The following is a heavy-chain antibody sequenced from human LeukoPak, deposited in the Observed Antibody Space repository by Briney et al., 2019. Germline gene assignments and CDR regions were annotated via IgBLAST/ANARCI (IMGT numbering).Heavy chain of an antibody. CDR2: IYTSGST. D-gene: IGHD1-20*01. V-gene: IGHV4-61*02. J-gene: IGHJ3*02. CDR3: ARVGITGTGGAFDI. Sequence: SQTLSLTCTVSGGSISSGSYYWSWIRQPAGKGLEWIGRIYTSGSTNYNPSLKSRVTISVDTSKNQFSLKLSSVTAADTAVYYCARVGITGTGGAFDIWGQGTMVTVSS. CDR1: GGSISSGSYY.